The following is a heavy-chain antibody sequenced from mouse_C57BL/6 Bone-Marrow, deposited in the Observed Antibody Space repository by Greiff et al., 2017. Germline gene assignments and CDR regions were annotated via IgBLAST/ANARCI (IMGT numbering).Heavy chain of an antibody. CDR1: GFTFTDYY. Sequence: EVMLVESGGGLVQPGGSLSLSCAASGFTFTDYYMSWVRQPPGKALEWLGFIRNKANGYTTEYSASVKGRFTISRDNSQSILYLQMNALRAEDSATYYCARPPTGDWYFDVWGTGTTVTVSS. CDR2: IRNKANGYTT. CDR3: ARPPTGDWYFDV. V-gene: IGHV7-3*01. D-gene: IGHD4-1*02. J-gene: IGHJ1*03.